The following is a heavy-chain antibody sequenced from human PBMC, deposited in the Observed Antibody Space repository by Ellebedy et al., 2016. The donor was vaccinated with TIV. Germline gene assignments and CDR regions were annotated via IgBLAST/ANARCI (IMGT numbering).Heavy chain of an antibody. CDR3: ARGNSGYVEGDY. Sequence: GESLKIPCAVSGFPLSNHWMTWVRQAPGKGLEWVANIEEGGSEKWYVDSVKGRFTVSRDNAKNLLYLQMKSLRADDTAVYYCARGNSGYVEGDYWGQGTLVTVSS. J-gene: IGHJ4*02. D-gene: IGHD5-12*01. V-gene: IGHV3-7*03. CDR2: IEEGGSEK. CDR1: GFPLSNHW.